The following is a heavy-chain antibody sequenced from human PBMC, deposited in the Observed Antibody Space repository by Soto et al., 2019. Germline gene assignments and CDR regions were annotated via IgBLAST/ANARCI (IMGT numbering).Heavy chain of an antibody. CDR2: ISGSGGST. CDR3: AKESGDCSSTSCFEYFQH. D-gene: IGHD2-2*01. V-gene: IGHV3-23*01. Sequence: EVQLLESGGGLVQPGGSLRLSCAASGFTSSSYAMSWVRQAPGKGLEWVSAISGSGGSTYYADSVKGRFTISRDNSKNTLYLQMNSLRAEDTAVYYCAKESGDCSSTSCFEYFQHWGQGTLVTVSS. CDR1: GFTSSSYA. J-gene: IGHJ1*01.